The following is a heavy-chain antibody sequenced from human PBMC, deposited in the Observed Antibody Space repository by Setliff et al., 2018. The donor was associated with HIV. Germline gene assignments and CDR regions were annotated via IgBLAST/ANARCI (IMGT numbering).Heavy chain of an antibody. D-gene: IGHD3-22*01. CDR2: IDPSDSYT. Sequence: GASLTISCKGSGYSFTSYWINWVRQMPGKGLEWMGRIDPSDSYTNYNPSFQGHVTISADKSISTAYLQWSSLKASDTAMYYCASHDYYDSSVYYYRFDYWGQGTLVTVS. V-gene: IGHV5-10-1*01. CDR1: GYSFTSYW. J-gene: IGHJ4*02. CDR3: ASHDYYDSSVYYYRFDY.